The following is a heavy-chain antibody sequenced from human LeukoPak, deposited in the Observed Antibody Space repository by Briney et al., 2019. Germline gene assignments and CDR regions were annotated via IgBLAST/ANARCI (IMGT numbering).Heavy chain of an antibody. CDR1: GFTFSSYW. V-gene: IGHV3-7*01. Sequence: GGSLRLSCAASGFTFSSYWMNWVRQAPGKELEWVANIKQDGSEKNYVDSVKGRFTISRDNAKNSLYLQMSSLGAEDTAVYYCARKYSSGWYDFFWGQGTLVTVSS. CDR2: IKQDGSEK. J-gene: IGHJ4*02. D-gene: IGHD6-19*01. CDR3: ARKYSSGWYDFF.